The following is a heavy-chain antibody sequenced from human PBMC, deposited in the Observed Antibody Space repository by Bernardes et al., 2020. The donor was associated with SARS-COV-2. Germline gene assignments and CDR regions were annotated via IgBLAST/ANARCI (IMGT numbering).Heavy chain of an antibody. CDR1: GGSISSYY. CDR3: ARLTRAPRLYYYGMDV. D-gene: IGHD6-25*01. Sequence: SETLSLTCTVSGGSISSYYWSWIRQPPGKGLEWIGYIYYSGSTNYNPSLKSRVTISVDTSKNQFSLKLSSVTAADTAVYYCARLTRAPRLYYYGMDVWGQGTTVTVSS. CDR2: IYYSGST. J-gene: IGHJ6*02. V-gene: IGHV4-59*08.